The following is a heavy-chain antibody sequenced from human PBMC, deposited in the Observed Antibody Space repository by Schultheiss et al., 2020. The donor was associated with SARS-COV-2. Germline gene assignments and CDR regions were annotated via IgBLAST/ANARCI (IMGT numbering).Heavy chain of an antibody. V-gene: IGHV3-30*07. D-gene: IGHD2-2*01. CDR2: ISYDGSNK. CDR3: TTDPSQYQLPGAFFDY. Sequence: GGSLRLSCAASGFTFSSYAMHWVRQAPGKGLEWVAVISYDGSNKYYADSVKGRFTISRDNSKNTLYLQMNSLKTEDTAVYYCTTDPSQYQLPGAFFDYWGQGTLVTVSS. J-gene: IGHJ4*02. CDR1: GFTFSSYA.